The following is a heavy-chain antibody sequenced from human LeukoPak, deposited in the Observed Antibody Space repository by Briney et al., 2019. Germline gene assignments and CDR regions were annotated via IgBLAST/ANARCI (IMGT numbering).Heavy chain of an antibody. CDR2: INHSGST. CDR1: GGSFSGYY. Sequence: SETLSLTCAVYGGSFSGYYWSWIRQPPGKGPEWIGEINHSGSTNYNPSLKSRVTISVDTSKNQFSLKLSSVTAADTAVYYCARDGEYGDYSWFDPWGQGTLVTVSS. CDR3: ARDGEYGDYSWFDP. V-gene: IGHV4-34*01. D-gene: IGHD4-17*01. J-gene: IGHJ5*02.